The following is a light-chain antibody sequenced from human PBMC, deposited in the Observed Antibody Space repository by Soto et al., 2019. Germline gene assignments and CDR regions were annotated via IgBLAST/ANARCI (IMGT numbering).Light chain of an antibody. CDR3: QQYYSSWT. V-gene: IGKV3-20*01. CDR2: GAS. Sequence: EIVLTQSPGTLSLSPGERVTLSCRASQSISSTFLAWYQHKPGQAPRVIIYGASRRATGIPDRFSGSGSGTDFTLTISRLEPEDFVLYYCQQYYSSWTFGQGTKVE. CDR1: QSISSTF. J-gene: IGKJ1*01.